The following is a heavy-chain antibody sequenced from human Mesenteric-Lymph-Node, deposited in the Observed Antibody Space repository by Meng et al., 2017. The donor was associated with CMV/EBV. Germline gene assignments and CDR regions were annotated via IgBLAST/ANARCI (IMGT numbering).Heavy chain of an antibody. CDR1: GYTFTTYG. V-gene: IGHV1-18*01. CDR2: ITPYDGNT. CDR3: ARDNDWNDGDFDY. D-gene: IGHD1-1*01. Sequence: CKASGYTFTTYGINWVRQAPGQGLEWMGWITPYDGNTKSAQKFQGRVTMTTDTSTGTAHMELRSLTSDDTAVYYCARDNDWNDGDFDYWGQGTLVTVSS. J-gene: IGHJ4*02.